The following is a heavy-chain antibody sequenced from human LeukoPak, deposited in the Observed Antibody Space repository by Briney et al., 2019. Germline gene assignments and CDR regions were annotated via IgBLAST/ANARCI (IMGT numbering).Heavy chain of an antibody. CDR2: ISGSGGST. CDR3: AKDQLFAGAFDI. V-gene: IGHV3-23*01. J-gene: IGHJ3*02. Sequence: GGTLRLSCAASGFTFSSYGMSWVRQAPGKGLEWVSAISGSGGSTYYADSVKGRFTISRDNSKNTLYLQMNSLRAEDTAVYYCAKDQLFAGAFDIWGQGTMVTVSS. D-gene: IGHD5-24*01. CDR1: GFTFSSYG.